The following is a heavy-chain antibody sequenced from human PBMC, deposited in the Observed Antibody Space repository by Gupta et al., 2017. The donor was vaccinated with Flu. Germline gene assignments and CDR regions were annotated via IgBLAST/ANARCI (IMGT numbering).Heavy chain of an antibody. D-gene: IGHD2-21*01. V-gene: IGHV3-23*01. CDR3: AKVGVAVIDQKLYHHHGLDV. CDR1: GFTFSTYG. J-gene: IGHJ6*02. Sequence: DLSESGGGLVQPGGSLRLSCAASGFTFSTYGMSWVGQVPGKGLEWVSAITGSGTSTYNADSVKGRFTISRDTSIKTLYLQMNSLRAEDTAVYYCAKVGVAVIDQKLYHHHGLDVWGQGTTVTVS. CDR2: ITGSGTST.